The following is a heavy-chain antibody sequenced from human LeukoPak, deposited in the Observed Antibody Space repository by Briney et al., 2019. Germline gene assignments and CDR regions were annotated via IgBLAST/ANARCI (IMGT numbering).Heavy chain of an antibody. CDR1: GASISSYY. J-gene: IGHJ5*02. V-gene: IGHV4-59*01. CDR3: ARERGLDCGGDCLFDP. Sequence: PSETLSLTCTVSGASISSYYWSWVRQPPGKELEWIGNIYYSGGTNYNPSLKSRITISVDTSKNQLSLKLSSVTAADTAVYYCARERGLDCGGDCLFDPWGQGTLVTVSS. CDR2: IYYSGGT. D-gene: IGHD2-21*02.